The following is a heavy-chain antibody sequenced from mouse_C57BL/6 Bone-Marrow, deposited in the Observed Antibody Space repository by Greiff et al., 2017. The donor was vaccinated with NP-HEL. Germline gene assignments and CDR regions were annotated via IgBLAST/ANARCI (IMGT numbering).Heavy chain of an antibody. V-gene: IGHV2-9-1*01. CDR2: IWTGGGT. CDR3: ARNGRPYDYAYYYAMDY. J-gene: IGHJ4*01. D-gene: IGHD2-4*01. CDR1: GFSLTSYA. Sequence: VQLVESGPGLVAPSQRLSITCTVSGFSLTSYAISWVRQPPGKGLEWLGVIWTGGGTNYNSALKSRLSISKDNSKSQVFLKMNSLQTDDTSRYYCARNGRPYDYAYYYAMDYWGQGTSVTVSA.